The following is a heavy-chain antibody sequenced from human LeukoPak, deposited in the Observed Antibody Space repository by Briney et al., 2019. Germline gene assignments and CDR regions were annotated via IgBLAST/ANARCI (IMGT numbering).Heavy chain of an antibody. CDR2: IIPILGIA. CDR3: ASTVTTGAGWLDP. D-gene: IGHD4-17*01. J-gene: IGHJ5*02. V-gene: IGHV1-69*04. Sequence: SVKVSCKASGGTFSSYAISWVRQAPGQGLEWMGRIIPILGIANYAQKFQGRVTITADKSTSTAYMELSSLRSEDTAVYYCASTVTTGAGWLDPWGQGTLVTVSS. CDR1: GGTFSSYA.